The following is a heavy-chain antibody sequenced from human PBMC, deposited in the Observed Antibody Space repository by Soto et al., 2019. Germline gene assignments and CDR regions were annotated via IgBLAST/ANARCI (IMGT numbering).Heavy chain of an antibody. V-gene: IGHV3-21*01. Sequence: GGSLRLSCAASGFPFSSYSMNWVRQAPGKGLEWVSSISSSSSYIYYADSVKGRFTISRDNAKNSLYLQMNSLRAEDTAVYYCARAGLRFLEWLGWFDPWGQGALVTVSS. J-gene: IGHJ5*02. CDR2: ISSSSSYI. CDR1: GFPFSSYS. D-gene: IGHD3-3*01. CDR3: ARAGLRFLEWLGWFDP.